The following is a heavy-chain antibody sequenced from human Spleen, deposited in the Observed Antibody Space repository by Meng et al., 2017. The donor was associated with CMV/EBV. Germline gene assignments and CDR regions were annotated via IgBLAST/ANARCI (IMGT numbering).Heavy chain of an antibody. CDR1: GGSFSGYY. D-gene: IGHD2-2*01. J-gene: IGHJ6*02. CDR2: INHSGST. CDR3: AADIVVVPATHGGYYYYGMDV. Sequence: SETLSLTCTVYGGSFSGYYWSWIRQPPGKGLEWIGEINHSGSTKCNPSLKSRITISADTSKKQFSLKLSSVTAADTAVYYCAADIVVVPATHGGYYYYGMDVWGQGTTVTVSS. V-gene: IGHV4-34*01.